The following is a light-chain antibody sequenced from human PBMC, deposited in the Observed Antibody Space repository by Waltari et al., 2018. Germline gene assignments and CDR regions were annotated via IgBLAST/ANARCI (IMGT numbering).Light chain of an antibody. CDR1: QDNSNN. CDR3: QQSYTMPMYT. Sequence: DIQMTQSPSSLSASVGDRVTIPCRASQDNSNNLNWYQQKPGKAPDLLIFAVFTLQSGVPSRFSGSGSGTEFTLTISSLQPEDSATYYCQQSYTMPMYTFGQGTKLEIK. CDR2: AVF. J-gene: IGKJ2*01. V-gene: IGKV1-39*01.